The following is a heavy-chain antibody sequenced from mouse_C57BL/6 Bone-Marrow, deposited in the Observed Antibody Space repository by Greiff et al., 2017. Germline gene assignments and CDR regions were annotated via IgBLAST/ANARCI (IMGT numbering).Heavy chain of an antibody. CDR3: ARGGYYGSSYGFDY. J-gene: IGHJ2*01. CDR1: GFTFTDSY. Sequence: EVKLQESGPVLVKPGPSVKISCTASGFTFTDSYMHWVKQSHGKSLEWIGLVYPYNGGTSYNQKFKGKATLTVDTSSSTAYLELNSLTSEDSAVYYSARGGYYGSSYGFDYWGQGTTLTVSS. CDR2: VYPYNGGT. V-gene: IGHV1-36*01. D-gene: IGHD1-1*01.